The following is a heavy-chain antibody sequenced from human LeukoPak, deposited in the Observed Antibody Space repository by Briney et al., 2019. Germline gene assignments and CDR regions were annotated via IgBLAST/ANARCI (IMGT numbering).Heavy chain of an antibody. CDR3: ARGVPLGYCTYGVCYPPYYFDY. Sequence: ASVKVSCKAFGYTFTSNYMHWVRQAPGQGLEWMGWISAYNGNTNYAQKLQGRVTMTTDTSTSTAYMELRSLRSDDTAVYYCARGVPLGYCTYGVCYPPYYFDYWGQGTLVTASS. J-gene: IGHJ4*02. V-gene: IGHV1-18*04. D-gene: IGHD2-8*01. CDR2: ISAYNGNT. CDR1: GYTFTSNY.